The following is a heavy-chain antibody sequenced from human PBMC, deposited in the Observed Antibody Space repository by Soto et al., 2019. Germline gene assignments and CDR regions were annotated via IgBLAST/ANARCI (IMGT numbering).Heavy chain of an antibody. V-gene: IGHV4-59*08. Sequence: SETLSLTCTVSGGSISSYYWSWIRQPPGKGLEWIGYIYYSGSTNYNPSLKSRVTISVDTSKNQFSLKLSSVTAADTAVYYCARGIAAVGPGVFQHWGQGTLVTVSS. D-gene: IGHD6-13*01. CDR3: ARGIAAVGPGVFQH. CDR2: IYYSGST. J-gene: IGHJ1*01. CDR1: GGSISSYY.